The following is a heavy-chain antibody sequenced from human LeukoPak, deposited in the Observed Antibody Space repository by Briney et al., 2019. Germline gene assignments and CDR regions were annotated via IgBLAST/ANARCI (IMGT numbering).Heavy chain of an antibody. J-gene: IGHJ6*03. V-gene: IGHV3-30*02. CDR2: IRYDGSNK. D-gene: IGHD6-13*01. CDR1: GFTFSSYG. Sequence: GGSLRLSRAASGFTFSSYGMDWVRQAPGKRLEWVAFIRYDGSNKYYADSVKGRFTISRDNSKNTLYLQMNSLRAEDTAVYYCAKQRGISWYFDYYYMDVWGKGTTVTISS. CDR3: AKQRGISWYFDYYYMDV.